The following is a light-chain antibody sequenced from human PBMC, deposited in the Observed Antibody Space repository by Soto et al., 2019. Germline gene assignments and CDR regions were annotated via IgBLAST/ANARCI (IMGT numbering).Light chain of an antibody. Sequence: DIQMTQSPPSLSACVGDRVTITCRASETITDFLNLYQLKPGKAPKLLIYSASNLQPGVPSRFSGSGYGTDFTLTLSGLQHEDSATYYCQQNFSPFVTFGAGTKVEV. CDR2: SAS. CDR3: QQNFSPFVT. V-gene: IGKV1-39*01. J-gene: IGKJ4*01. CDR1: ETITDF.